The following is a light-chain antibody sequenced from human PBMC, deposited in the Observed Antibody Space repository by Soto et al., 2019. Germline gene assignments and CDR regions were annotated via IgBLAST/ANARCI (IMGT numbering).Light chain of an antibody. CDR2: EVS. J-gene: IGLJ1*01. Sequence: QSALTQPASVSGTPGQSITISCTGSNSDVGIYDFVSWYQHHPGRAPKLIVSEVSHRPSGVSNRFSGSKSGNTASLTISGLQSEDAADYYCISYTSDDVRDVFGTGTKVTVL. CDR3: ISYTSDDVRDV. V-gene: IGLV2-14*01. CDR1: NSDVGIYDF.